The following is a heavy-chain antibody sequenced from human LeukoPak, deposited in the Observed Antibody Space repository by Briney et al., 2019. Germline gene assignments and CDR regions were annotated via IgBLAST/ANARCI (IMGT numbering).Heavy chain of an antibody. V-gene: IGHV3-30*03. CDR2: ISYDGSNK. J-gene: IGHJ6*03. CDR1: GFTFSSYG. Sequence: TGGSLRLSCAASGFTFSSYGMHWVRQAPGKGLDWVAFISYDGSNKYYADSVKGRFTISRDNSKNTLSLQMNSLRAEDTAVYYCVRASHIVVVTGIPQGYYYYMDVWGKGTTVTVSS. D-gene: IGHD2-21*02. CDR3: VRASHIVVVTGIPQGYYYYMDV.